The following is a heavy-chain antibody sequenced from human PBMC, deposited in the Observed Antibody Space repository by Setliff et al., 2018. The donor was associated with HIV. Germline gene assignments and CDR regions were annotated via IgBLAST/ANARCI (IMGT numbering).Heavy chain of an antibody. D-gene: IGHD4-17*01. CDR3: AVSPDGDCATTECANWFDP. Sequence: GGSLRLSCSASGFTFSGSALHWVRQASGKGLEWVGRIKTKPNSYATAHAESVKGRFTISRDDSQSTAYLQMNSLRTEDTAAYFCAVSPDGDCATTECANWFDPWGQGTQVTVSS. CDR1: GFTFSGSA. CDR2: IKTKPNSYAT. V-gene: IGHV3-73*01. J-gene: IGHJ5*02.